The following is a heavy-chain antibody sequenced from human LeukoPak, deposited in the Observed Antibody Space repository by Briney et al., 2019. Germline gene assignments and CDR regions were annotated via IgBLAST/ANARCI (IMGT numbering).Heavy chain of an antibody. J-gene: IGHJ4*02. CDR2: IKLDGTQK. Sequence: GGSLRLSCAASGFTFRNYWMSWIRQAPGRGLEWVANIKLDGTQKNYIQSVRGRFTISRDNARNFLYLQLSSLRAEDTAVYYCTRLAFGETHWGQGTLVTVSS. CDR3: TRLAFGETH. V-gene: IGHV3-7*01. D-gene: IGHD3-10*01. CDR1: GFTFRNYW.